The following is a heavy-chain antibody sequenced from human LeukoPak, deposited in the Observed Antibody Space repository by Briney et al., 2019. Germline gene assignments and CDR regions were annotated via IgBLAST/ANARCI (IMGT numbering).Heavy chain of an antibody. CDR1: GGSISSSSYY. CDR2: IYYSGST. J-gene: IGHJ5*02. Sequence: PSETLSLTCTVSGGSISSSSYYWGWIRQPPGKGLEWIVSIYYSGSTYYNPSLKSRVTISVDTSKNQFSLKLSSVTAADPAVYYCARVIRYYYDSSGYYRPWGQGTLVTVSS. CDR3: ARVIRYYYDSSGYYRP. D-gene: IGHD3-22*01. V-gene: IGHV4-39*07.